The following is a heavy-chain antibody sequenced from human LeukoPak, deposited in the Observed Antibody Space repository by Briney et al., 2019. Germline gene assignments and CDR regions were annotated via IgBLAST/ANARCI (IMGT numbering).Heavy chain of an antibody. CDR2: INPSGGST. D-gene: IGHD3-22*01. Sequence: ASVKVSCKASGYTFTSYYMHWVRQAPGQGLEWIGIINPSGGSTSYAQKFQGGVTMTRDTSTSTVYMELSSLRSEDTAVYYCARGGSGYYYVFSSFDYWGQGTLVTVSS. CDR3: ARGGSGYYYVFSSFDY. CDR1: GYTFTSYY. J-gene: IGHJ4*02. V-gene: IGHV1-46*01.